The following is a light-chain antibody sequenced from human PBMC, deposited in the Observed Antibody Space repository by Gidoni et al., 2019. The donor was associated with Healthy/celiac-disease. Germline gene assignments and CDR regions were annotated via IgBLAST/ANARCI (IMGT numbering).Light chain of an antibody. Sequence: ELVLTPPTATLSLSPGERATLSCRASQSVSSYLAWYQQKPGQAPRLLIYDASNRATGSPARFSGSGSGTDFTLTISSLEPEDFAVYYCQQRSNWPQYTFGQGTKLEIK. V-gene: IGKV3-11*01. CDR3: QQRSNWPQYT. CDR1: QSVSSY. CDR2: DAS. J-gene: IGKJ2*01.